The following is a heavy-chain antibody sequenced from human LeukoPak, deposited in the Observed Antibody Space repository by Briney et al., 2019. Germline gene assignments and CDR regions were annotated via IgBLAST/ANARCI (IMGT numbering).Heavy chain of an antibody. V-gene: IGHV1-24*01. CDR1: GYTLTELS. J-gene: IGHJ4*02. Sequence: ASVKVSCKVSGYTLTELSMHWVRQAPGKGLEWMGGFDPEDGETIYAQKFQGRVTMTEDTSTDTAYMELSSLRSEDTAVYYCATDLWEAVVVAATGYWGQGTLVTVSS. CDR2: FDPEDGET. D-gene: IGHD2-15*01. CDR3: ATDLWEAVVVAATGY.